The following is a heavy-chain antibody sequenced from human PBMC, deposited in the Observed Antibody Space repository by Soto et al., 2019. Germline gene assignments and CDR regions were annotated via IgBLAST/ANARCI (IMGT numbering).Heavy chain of an antibody. V-gene: IGHV3-48*02. CDR3: VGDQDVHTPMVHGNY. CDR2: ISSSKTT. D-gene: IGHD5-18*01. J-gene: IGHJ4*02. CDR1: GITFSSYS. Sequence: EVQLVESGGGWVQPGASLRLSCTASGITFSSYSMNWVRQAPGKGLEWLSYISSSKTTYADSVKGRFTISRDNAKNSVYLQMNSLRDEDTAVYYCVGDQDVHTPMVHGNYWGRGTRVTVSS.